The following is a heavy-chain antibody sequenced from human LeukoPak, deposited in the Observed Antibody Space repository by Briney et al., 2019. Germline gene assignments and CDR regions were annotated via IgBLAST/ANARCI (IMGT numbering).Heavy chain of an antibody. V-gene: IGHV3-30*18. J-gene: IGHJ4*02. Sequence: GGSLRLSCAASGFTFSSYGMHWVRQAPGKGLEWVAVISYDGSNKYYADSVKGRFTISRDNSKNTLYLQMNSLRAEDTAVYYCAKTAFWIGYLFFDYWGQGTLVTVSS. CDR1: GFTFSSYG. D-gene: IGHD3-3*01. CDR2: ISYDGSNK. CDR3: AKTAFWIGYLFFDY.